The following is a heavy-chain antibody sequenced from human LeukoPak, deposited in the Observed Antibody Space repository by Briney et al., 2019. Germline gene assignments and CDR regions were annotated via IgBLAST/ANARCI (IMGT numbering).Heavy chain of an antibody. D-gene: IGHD7-27*01. CDR3: AKDGGLWVSAHWGDS. V-gene: IGHV3-15*07. CDR1: GFTFSNAW. CDR2: IKSKADGGTT. Sequence: GGSLRLSCAASGFTFSNAWMNWVRQAPGKGLEWVGRIKSKADGGTTDYAAPVKGRFTISRDDSKNTLYLQMNSLKTEDTAVYYCAKDGGLWVSAHWGDSWGRGTLVTVSS. J-gene: IGHJ4*02.